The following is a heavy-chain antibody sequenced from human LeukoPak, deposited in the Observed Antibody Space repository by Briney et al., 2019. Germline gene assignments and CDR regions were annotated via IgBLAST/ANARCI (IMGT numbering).Heavy chain of an antibody. D-gene: IGHD6-19*01. V-gene: IGHV1-2*02. Sequence: ASVKVSCKPSGYTFSDYFIQWVRQAPGQGLEWMGWINPYSGVTNSAQKFQGRVTMTTDTSIRTVYMEVSRTRSDDTAVYYCARGMAVGGTKIGFDYWGQGTVVTVSS. J-gene: IGHJ4*02. CDR2: INPYSGVT. CDR3: ARGMAVGGTKIGFDY. CDR1: GYTFSDYF.